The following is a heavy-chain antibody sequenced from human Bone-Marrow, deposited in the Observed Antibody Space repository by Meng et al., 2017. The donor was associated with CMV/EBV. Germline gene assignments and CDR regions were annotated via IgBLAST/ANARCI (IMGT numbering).Heavy chain of an antibody. CDR2: IRYDGMNK. CDR3: VKEGSMGGDYVDWFDP. V-gene: IGHV3-30*02. Sequence: GESLKISCAVSGFTFSTFCMNWVRQAPGKGLEWVAFIRYDGMNKYYADSVKGRFTISRDNSKNMLYLQMNSLRAEDTAMYYCVKEGSMGGDYVDWFDPWGQGNLVTVSS. CDR1: GFTFSTFC. D-gene: IGHD4-17*01. J-gene: IGHJ5*02.